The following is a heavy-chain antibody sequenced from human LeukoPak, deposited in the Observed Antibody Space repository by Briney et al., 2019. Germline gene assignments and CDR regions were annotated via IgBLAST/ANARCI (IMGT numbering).Heavy chain of an antibody. Sequence: SETLPLTCTVSGGSISSYYWSWIRQPAGKGLEWIGRIYTSGSTNYNPSLKSRVTMSVDTSKNQFSLKLSSVTAADTAVYYCARSRLFGSYYSLDYWGQGTLVTVSS. D-gene: IGHD1-26*01. CDR3: ARSRLFGSYYSLDY. V-gene: IGHV4-4*07. CDR2: IYTSGST. J-gene: IGHJ4*02. CDR1: GGSISSYY.